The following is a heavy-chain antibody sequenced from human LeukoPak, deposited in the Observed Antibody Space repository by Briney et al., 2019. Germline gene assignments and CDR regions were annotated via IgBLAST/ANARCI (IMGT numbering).Heavy chain of an antibody. CDR1: GFTFGDYA. Sequence: GGSLRLSCSASGFTFGDYAMNWVRQAPGKGLEWVGFIRSKAYGGTTEYAASVKGRFTISRDDSKSIAYLQMNSLKTEDTAMYYCTRDRWSPGDSSGHIPRFDYWGQGTLVTVSS. D-gene: IGHD3-22*01. V-gene: IGHV3-49*04. J-gene: IGHJ4*02. CDR2: IRSKAYGGTT. CDR3: TRDRWSPGDSSGHIPRFDY.